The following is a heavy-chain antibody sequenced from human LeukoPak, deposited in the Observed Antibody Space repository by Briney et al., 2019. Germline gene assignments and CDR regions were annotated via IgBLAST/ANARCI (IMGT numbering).Heavy chain of an antibody. J-gene: IGHJ5*02. CDR2: IYTSGST. Sequence: PSETLSLTCTVSGGSISSYYWSWIRQPAGKGLEWIGRIYTSGSTNYNPSLKSRVTMSVDTSKNQFSLKLSSVTAADTAVYYCASTCILWFGEGRWFDPWGQGTLVTVSS. V-gene: IGHV4-4*07. CDR1: GGSISSYY. D-gene: IGHD3-10*01. CDR3: ASTCILWFGEGRWFDP.